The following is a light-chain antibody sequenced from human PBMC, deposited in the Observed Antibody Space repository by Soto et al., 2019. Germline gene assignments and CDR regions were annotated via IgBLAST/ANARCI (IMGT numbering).Light chain of an antibody. CDR2: KGS. V-gene: IGLV2-23*01. CDR1: SSDVGSYNL. J-gene: IGLJ2*01. CDR3: CSYVGSRGVI. Sequence: QSALTQPASVSGSPGQSITISCTGTSSDVGSYNLVSWYQRHPGKAPKLMIYKGSKRPSGVSNRFSGSKSGNTASLTISGLQAEDEADYFCCSYVGSRGVIFGGGTKLTVL.